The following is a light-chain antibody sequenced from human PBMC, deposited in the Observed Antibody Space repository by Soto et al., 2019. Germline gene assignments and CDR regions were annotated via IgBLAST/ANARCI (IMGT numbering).Light chain of an antibody. Sequence: IVLTQSPGTLSSSPGERATLSCRASQSVSTNNLAWYQQRPGRAPRLLIYAASRRATGIPDRFSGIGSGTDFTLTISRLEPEDLAVYYCQQYDYSVWTFGQGTKVDNK. J-gene: IGKJ1*01. CDR2: AAS. CDR3: QQYDYSVWT. V-gene: IGKV3-20*01. CDR1: QSVSTNN.